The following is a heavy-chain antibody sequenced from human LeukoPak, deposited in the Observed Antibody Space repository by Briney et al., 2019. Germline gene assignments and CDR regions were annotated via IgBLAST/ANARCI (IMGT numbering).Heavy chain of an antibody. CDR3: AKSGDYLWDY. D-gene: IGHD3-16*01. J-gene: IGHJ4*02. Sequence: SSETLSLTCDVSGGSISTNNWWSWVRQPPGKGLEWIGEIYHTGNTNYSPSLRGRVTMSIDKSNNQFSLNLNSVTAADTAVYYCAKSGDYLWDYWGQGTLVTVST. CDR2: IYHTGNT. V-gene: IGHV4-4*02. CDR1: GGSISTNNW.